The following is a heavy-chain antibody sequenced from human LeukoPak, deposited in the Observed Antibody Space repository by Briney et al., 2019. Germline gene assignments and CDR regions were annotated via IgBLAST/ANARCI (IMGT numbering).Heavy chain of an antibody. CDR2: INAGNGNT. V-gene: IGHV1-3*01. CDR3: CTNLRDYYYYYGMDV. D-gene: IGHD1-14*01. J-gene: IGHJ6*02. Sequence: ASVTVSCTASGYTFTSYAMHWVRQAPGQRLEWMGWINAGNGNTKYSQKFQGRVTITRDTSASTAYMELSSLRSEDTAVYYCCTNLRDYYYYYGMDVWGQGTTVTVSS. CDR1: GYTFTSYA.